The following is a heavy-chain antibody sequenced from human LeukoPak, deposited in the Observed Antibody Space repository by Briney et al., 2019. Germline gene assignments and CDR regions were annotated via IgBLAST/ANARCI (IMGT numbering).Heavy chain of an antibody. CDR1: GFTFSSYG. CDR2: IWYDGSNK. D-gene: IGHD2-15*01. Sequence: PGGSLRLSCAASGFTFSSYGMHWVRQAPGKGLEWVGVIWYDGSNKYYADSVKGRFTISRDNSKNTLYLQMNSLRAEDTAVYYCAKDRWYRQTNFDYWGQGTLVTVSS. J-gene: IGHJ4*02. V-gene: IGHV3-33*06. CDR3: AKDRWYRQTNFDY.